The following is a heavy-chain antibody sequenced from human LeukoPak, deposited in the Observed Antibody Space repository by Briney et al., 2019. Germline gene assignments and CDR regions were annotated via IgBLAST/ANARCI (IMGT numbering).Heavy chain of an antibody. J-gene: IGHJ4*02. CDR2: ITTYNGNT. D-gene: IGHD1-26*01. CDR1: GYTFTKYG. V-gene: IGHV1-18*01. Sequence: ASVKVSCKTSGYTFTKYGISWVRQAPGQGLEWMGWITTYNGNTDYAQKVQGRLTMTADTSTNTAYMELRSLRSDDTAVYYCARDGSSGSYDLDYWGQGTLVTVSS. CDR3: ARDGSSGSYDLDY.